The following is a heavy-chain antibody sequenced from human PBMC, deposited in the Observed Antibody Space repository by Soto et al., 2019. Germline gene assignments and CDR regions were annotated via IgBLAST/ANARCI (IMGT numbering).Heavy chain of an antibody. Sequence: ASVKVSCKXSGYTFTSSGISWVRQAPGQGLEWMGWISTYNGNTNYGQNLQGRVTMTTDTSTGTAYMELRSLRSDDTAVYYCARDSGNYYYYYGMDVWGQGTTVTVSS. D-gene: IGHD1-26*01. CDR3: ARDSGNYYYYYGMDV. V-gene: IGHV1-18*01. J-gene: IGHJ6*02. CDR2: ISTYNGNT. CDR1: GYTFTSSG.